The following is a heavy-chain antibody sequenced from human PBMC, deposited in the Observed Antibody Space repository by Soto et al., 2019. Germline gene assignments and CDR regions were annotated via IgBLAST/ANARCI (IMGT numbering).Heavy chain of an antibody. J-gene: IGHJ4*02. CDR1: GFSLSTRGVG. D-gene: IGHD6-19*01. Sequence: QITLKESGPTLVNPTQTLTLTCTFSGFSLSTRGVGVDWIRQSPGKALEWLALIYWDDYKSYSPSLQSRLTITKDTSKNQVVLTMTNMDPVDTATYYCAHTNGWLEDSWGQGILVTVS. V-gene: IGHV2-5*02. CDR2: IYWDDYK. CDR3: AHTNGWLEDS.